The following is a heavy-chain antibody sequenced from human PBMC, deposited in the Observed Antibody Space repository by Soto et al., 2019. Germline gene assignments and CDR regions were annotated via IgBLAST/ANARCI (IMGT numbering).Heavy chain of an antibody. CDR3: AKLAFIVVVTAIQFDY. Sequence: GGSLRLSCAASGFTFSSYAMSWVRQAPGKGLEWVSAISGSGGSTYYADSVKGRFTISRDNSKNTLYLQMNSLRAEDTAVYYCAKLAFIVVVTAIQFDYWGQGTLVTVLL. J-gene: IGHJ4*02. D-gene: IGHD2-21*02. V-gene: IGHV3-23*01. CDR1: GFTFSSYA. CDR2: ISGSGGST.